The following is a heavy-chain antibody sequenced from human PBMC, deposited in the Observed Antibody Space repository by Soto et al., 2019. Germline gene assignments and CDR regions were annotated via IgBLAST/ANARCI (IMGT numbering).Heavy chain of an antibody. V-gene: IGHV4-39*01. CDR2: IYYGGST. D-gene: IGHD3-9*01. CDR1: GVSISSSSYY. J-gene: IGHJ5*02. CDR3: ARHRGLASILTGYSP. Sequence: PSETLSLTCTVSGVSISSSSYYWGWIRQPPGKGLEWIASIYYGGSTYYNPSLKSRVTISVDTSKNQFSLKLSSVTAADTAVYYCARHRGLASILTGYSPWGQGTLVTVSS.